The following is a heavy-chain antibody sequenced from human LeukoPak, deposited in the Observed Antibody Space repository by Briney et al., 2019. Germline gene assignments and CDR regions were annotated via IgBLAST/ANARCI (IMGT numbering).Heavy chain of an antibody. CDR2: IKPDGSGK. CDR1: GFTFSKYW. V-gene: IGHV3-7*05. Sequence: GGSLRLSCATSGFTFSKYWMNWVRQAPGKRLEWVANIKPDGSGKYYADSVKGRFTISRDNAKNSLFLQMNSLRAEDTAVYYCAREYSSGWPYYFDYWGQGILVTVSS. D-gene: IGHD6-19*01. CDR3: AREYSSGWPYYFDY. J-gene: IGHJ4*02.